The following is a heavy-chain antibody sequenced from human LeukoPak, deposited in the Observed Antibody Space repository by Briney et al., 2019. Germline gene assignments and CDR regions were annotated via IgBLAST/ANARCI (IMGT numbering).Heavy chain of an antibody. J-gene: IGHJ6*03. V-gene: IGHV3-23*01. D-gene: IGHD3-3*01. CDR2: ISGSGGST. Sequence: PGGSLRLSCAASGFTFSSYAMSWVRQAPGKRLEWVSAISGSGGSTYYADSVKGRFTISRDNSKNTLFLQMDSLRPEDTAIYYCAKSWSGYYHYYMDVWGKGTTVTVSS. CDR1: GFTFSSYA. CDR3: AKSWSGYYHYYMDV.